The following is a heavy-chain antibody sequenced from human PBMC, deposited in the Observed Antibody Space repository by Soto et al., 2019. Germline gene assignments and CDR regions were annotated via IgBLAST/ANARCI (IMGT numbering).Heavy chain of an antibody. J-gene: IGHJ4*02. Sequence: PSETLSLTCTVSGGPINNYDWSWIRQAPGKGLEWIGYIYYGGSPNYSPSLKSRVTISADTSKNQISLKVSSVTAADTAVYYCARGYCTGGSCYRPGFDYWGQGTLVTVSS. D-gene: IGHD2-15*01. V-gene: IGHV4-59*01. CDR2: IYYGGSP. CDR3: ARGYCTGGSCYRPGFDY. CDR1: GGPINNYD.